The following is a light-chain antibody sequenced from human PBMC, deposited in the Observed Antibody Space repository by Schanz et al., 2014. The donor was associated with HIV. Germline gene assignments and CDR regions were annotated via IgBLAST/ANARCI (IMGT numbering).Light chain of an antibody. CDR2: DDS. CDR1: NSDIDFDYY. J-gene: IGLJ2*01. Sequence: QSVLTQPASVSGSPGQSITISCTGPNSDIDFDYYVSWFQQHPGKAPQLMISDDSRRPSGVSNRFSGSKSDNTASLTISALQPEDEADYYCQSFDSSVRNVVFGGGTKLIVL. CDR3: QSFDSSVRNVV. V-gene: IGLV2-14*03.